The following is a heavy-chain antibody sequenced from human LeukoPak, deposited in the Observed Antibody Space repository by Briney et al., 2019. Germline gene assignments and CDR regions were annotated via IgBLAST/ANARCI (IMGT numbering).Heavy chain of an antibody. CDR3: ARGSKRYSSGWLGSPSPLCWFDP. CDR1: GYTFTGYY. Sequence: ASVKVSCKASGYTFTGYYMHWVRQAPGQGLEWMGWINPNSGGTNYAQKFQGRVTMTRDTSISTAYMELSRLRSDDTAVYYCARGSKRYSSGWLGSPSPLCWFDPWGQGTLVTVSS. V-gene: IGHV1-2*02. D-gene: IGHD6-19*01. CDR2: INPNSGGT. J-gene: IGHJ5*02.